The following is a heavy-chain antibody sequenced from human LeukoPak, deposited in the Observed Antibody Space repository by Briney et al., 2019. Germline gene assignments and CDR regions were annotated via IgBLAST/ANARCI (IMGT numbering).Heavy chain of an antibody. CDR3: ASLYYGGNNFDY. V-gene: IGHV3-48*03. Sequence: GGSLRLSCGASGFTFSSYDMNWVRQAPGKGLEWVSDISGSGNNIHYADSVKGRFTISRDNAKKLLYLQMNSLRVEDTAVYYCASLYYGGNNFDYWGQGTLVTVSS. J-gene: IGHJ4*02. CDR1: GFTFSSYD. CDR2: ISGSGNNI. D-gene: IGHD4-23*01.